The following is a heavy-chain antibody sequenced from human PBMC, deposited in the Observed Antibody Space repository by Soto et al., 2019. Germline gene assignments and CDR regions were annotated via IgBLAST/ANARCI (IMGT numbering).Heavy chain of an antibody. Sequence: QAQLEQSGGEVKTPGSSVKVSCKASRVAFGKFIVTWVRQAPGLGLEWVGGIIPIFGTANYAQKFQGRVTITADESTSTSYMEVNNLRSEDTAVYYCAKVRYSSPMGYYYGMDVWGQGTTVTVSS. CDR1: RVAFGKFI. CDR2: IIPIFGTA. J-gene: IGHJ6*02. D-gene: IGHD6-19*01. V-gene: IGHV1-69*01. CDR3: AKVRYSSPMGYYYGMDV.